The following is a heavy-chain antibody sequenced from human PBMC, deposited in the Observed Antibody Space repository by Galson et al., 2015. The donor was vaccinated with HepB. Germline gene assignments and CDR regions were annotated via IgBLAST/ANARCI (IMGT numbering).Heavy chain of an antibody. CDR2: VCSDGANK. J-gene: IGHJ4*02. CDR3: ARDQGGWFGELYFFDY. V-gene: IGHV3-33*01. Sequence: SLRLSCAASGFTFSNYGMHWVRQAPGQGLEWVAAVCSDGANKYYEDYVKGRFTIPRDKSKNTLYLQMNSLRAEDTAVYYCARDQGGWFGELYFFDYWGQGALVTVSS. D-gene: IGHD3-10*01. CDR1: GFTFSNYG.